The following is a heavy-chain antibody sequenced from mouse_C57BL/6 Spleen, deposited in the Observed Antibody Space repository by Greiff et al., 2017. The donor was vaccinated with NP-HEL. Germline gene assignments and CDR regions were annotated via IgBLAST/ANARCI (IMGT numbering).Heavy chain of an antibody. CDR2: ISYSGST. CDR3: ASNYYGSSLGAMDY. D-gene: IGHD1-1*01. J-gene: IGHJ4*01. CDR1: GYSITSGYD. V-gene: IGHV3-1*01. Sequence: DVQLVESGPGMVKPSQSLSLTCTVTGYSITSGYDWHWIRHFPGNKLEWMGYISYSGSTNYNPSLKSRISITHDTSKNHFFLKLNSVTTEDTATYYCASNYYGSSLGAMDYWGQGTSVTVSS.